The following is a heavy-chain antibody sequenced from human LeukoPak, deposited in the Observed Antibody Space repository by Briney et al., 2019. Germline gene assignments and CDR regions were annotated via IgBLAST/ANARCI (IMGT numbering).Heavy chain of an antibody. CDR1: GYTFTSYD. D-gene: IGHD1-26*01. CDR2: MNPNSGNT. V-gene: IGHV1-8*01. Sequence: ASVKVSCKASGYTFTSYDINWVRQATGQGLEWMGWMNPNSGNTGYAQKFQGRVTMTRNTSISTAYMELSSLRSEDTAVYYCARDGDTTRPFYYYYYMDVWGKGTTVTVSS. J-gene: IGHJ6*03. CDR3: ARDGDTTRPFYYYYYMDV.